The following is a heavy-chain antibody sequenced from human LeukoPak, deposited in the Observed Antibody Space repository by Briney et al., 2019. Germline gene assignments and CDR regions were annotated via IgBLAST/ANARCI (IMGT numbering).Heavy chain of an antibody. D-gene: IGHD3-9*01. CDR2: ISHSGTT. CDR1: GDSISSGSH. J-gene: IGHJ4*02. Sequence: SETLSLTCTVSGDSISSGSHWGWIRQPPGRGLEWIGCISHSGTTFYNPSLKSRVTISLDTSKKQFSLHLSSVTAADTAVYYCARELLTFNPAGYWGQGTLVTVSS. V-gene: IGHV4-38-2*02. CDR3: ARELLTFNPAGY.